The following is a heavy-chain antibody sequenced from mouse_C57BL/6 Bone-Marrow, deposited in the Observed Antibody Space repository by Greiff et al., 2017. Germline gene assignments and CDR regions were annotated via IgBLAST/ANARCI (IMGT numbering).Heavy chain of an antibody. J-gene: IGHJ3*01. V-gene: IGHV1-55*01. CDR1: GYTFTSYW. CDR3: ARAGYDSIFAY. CDR2: IYPGSGST. Sequence: QVQLKQPGAELVKPGASVKMSCKASGYTFTSYWITWVKQRPGQGLEWIGDIYPGSGSTNYNEKFKSKATLTVYTSSSTAYMQLSSLTSEDAAVYYCARAGYDSIFAYWGQGTLVTVSA. D-gene: IGHD1-1*01.